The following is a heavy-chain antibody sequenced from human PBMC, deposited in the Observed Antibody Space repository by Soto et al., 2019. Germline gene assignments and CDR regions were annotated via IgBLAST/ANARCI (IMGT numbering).Heavy chain of an antibody. J-gene: IGHJ4*02. D-gene: IGHD5-18*01. CDR3: AREGYSYGTYFDY. CDR1: GFTFSSYW. V-gene: IGHV3-7*01. Sequence: EVQLVESGGGLVQPGGSLRLSCAASGFTFSSYWMSWVRQAPGKGLEWVANIKQDGNEKYYVDSVKGRFTISRDNAKNSLYLQMNSLRVEDTAVYYCAREGYSYGTYFDYWGQGTLITVTS. CDR2: IKQDGNEK.